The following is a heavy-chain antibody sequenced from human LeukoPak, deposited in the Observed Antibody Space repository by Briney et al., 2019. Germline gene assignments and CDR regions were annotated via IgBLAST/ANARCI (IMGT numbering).Heavy chain of an antibody. D-gene: IGHD3-3*01. CDR1: GYTFTSYD. CDR3: ARGPGATYYDFWSGKMAGWRFDP. V-gene: IGHV1-8*01. J-gene: IGHJ5*02. CDR2: MNPNSGNT. Sequence: GASVKVSCKASGYTFTSYDINWVRQATGQGLEWMGWMNPNSGNTGYAQKFQGRVTMTRNTSISTAYMELSSLRSEDTAVYYCARGPGATYYDFWSGKMAGWRFDPWGQGTLVTVSS.